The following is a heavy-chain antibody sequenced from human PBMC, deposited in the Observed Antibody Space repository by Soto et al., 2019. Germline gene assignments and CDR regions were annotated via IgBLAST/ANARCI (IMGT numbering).Heavy chain of an antibody. J-gene: IGHJ3*02. CDR1: GGSFNSYA. CDR2: IMPIVGTA. D-gene: IGHD3-3*01. CDR3: AVKYDSWSGPSAFDI. V-gene: IGHV1-69*13. Sequence: SVKVSCKASGGSFNSYAINWVRQAPGQGLELMGWIMPIVGTANYAQKFQGRVTITADESTSTAYMELSSLTSEDTAIYYCAVKYDSWSGPSAFDIWGQGTMVNVSS.